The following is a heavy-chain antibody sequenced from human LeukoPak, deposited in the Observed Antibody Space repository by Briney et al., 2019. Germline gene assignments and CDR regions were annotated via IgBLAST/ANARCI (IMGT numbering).Heavy chain of an antibody. D-gene: IGHD1-26*01. CDR3: ARVVERDYYYYYYMDV. CDR1: GGSISSYY. Sequence: PSETLSLTCTVSGGSISSYYWSWIRQPAGKGLEWIGRIYTSGSTNYNPSLKSRVTMSVDTSKNQFSLKLSSVTAADTAVYYCARVVERDYYYYYYMDVWDKGTTVTVSS. CDR2: IYTSGST. V-gene: IGHV4-4*07. J-gene: IGHJ6*03.